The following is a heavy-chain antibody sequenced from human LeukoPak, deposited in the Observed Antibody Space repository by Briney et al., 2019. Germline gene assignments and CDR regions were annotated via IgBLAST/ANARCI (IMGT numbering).Heavy chain of an antibody. D-gene: IGHD1-14*01. CDR2: ISGSGGTT. CDR3: AKSGILYSYYMDV. Sequence: GGSLRLSCAASGLTFGSHGMSWVRQAPGKGLEWVSTISGSGGTTYYPDSAKGRFTVSRDNSKDTLYLQMNSLRVDDTAIYYCAKSGILYSYYMDVWGKGTTVTVSS. CDR1: GLTFGSHG. J-gene: IGHJ6*03. V-gene: IGHV3-23*01.